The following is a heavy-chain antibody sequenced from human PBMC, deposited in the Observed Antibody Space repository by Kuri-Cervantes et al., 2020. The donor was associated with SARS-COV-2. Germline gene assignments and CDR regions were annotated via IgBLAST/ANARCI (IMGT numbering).Heavy chain of an antibody. CDR2: IGTAGDT. J-gene: IGHJ6*03. D-gene: IGHD4-23*01. CDR1: GFTFSSYD. V-gene: IGHV3-13*03. Sequence: LSLTCAACGFTFSSYDMHWVRQATGKGLEWVSAIGTAGDTYYPGSMKGQFTISRENAKNSLYLQMNSLRAGDTAVYYCARGGNPAWNMDVWGKGTTVTVSS. CDR3: ARGGNPAWNMDV.